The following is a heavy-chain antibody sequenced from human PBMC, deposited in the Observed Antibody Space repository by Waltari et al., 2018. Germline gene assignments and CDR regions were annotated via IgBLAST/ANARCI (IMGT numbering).Heavy chain of an antibody. D-gene: IGHD6-6*01. V-gene: IGHV4-30-2*01. CDR1: GGSISSGGSS. CDR3: ARALPYSSSSYYFDY. Sequence: QLQLQESGSGLVKPSQTLSLTCAVSGGSISSGGSSWSWIRQPPGKGLEWIGYIYHSGSTYYNPSLKSRVTISVDRSKNQFSLKLSSVTAADTAVYYCARALPYSSSSYYFDYWGQGTLVTVSS. J-gene: IGHJ4*02. CDR2: IYHSGST.